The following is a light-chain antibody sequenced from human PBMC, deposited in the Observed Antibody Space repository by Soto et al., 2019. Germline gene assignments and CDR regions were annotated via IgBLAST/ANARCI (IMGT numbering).Light chain of an antibody. J-gene: IGKJ3*01. V-gene: IGKV3-20*01. CDR2: GAS. CDR3: QQYGSSL. CDR1: QSVSSSY. Sequence: EIVLTQSPGTLSLSPGERATLSCRASQSVSSSYLAWYQQKPGQAPRLLIYGASSRATGIPDRFSGSVSGTDFTLTISRLELEDFAVYYCQQYGSSLFGPGTKVDIK.